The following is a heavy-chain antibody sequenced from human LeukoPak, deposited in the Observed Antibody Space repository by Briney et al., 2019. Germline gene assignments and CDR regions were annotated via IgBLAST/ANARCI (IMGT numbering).Heavy chain of an antibody. J-gene: IGHJ4*02. V-gene: IGHV3-7*01. CDR3: AREGHNGYGALPGFPLRY. CDR1: GFTFSSYW. D-gene: IGHD5-18*01. CDR2: IKQDGSEK. Sequence: GGSLRLSCAASGFTFSSYWMSWVRQAPGKGLEWVANIKQDGSEKYYVDSVKGRFTISRDNTKNSLYLQMNSLRAEDTAVYYCAREGHNGYGALPGFPLRYWGQGTLVTVSS.